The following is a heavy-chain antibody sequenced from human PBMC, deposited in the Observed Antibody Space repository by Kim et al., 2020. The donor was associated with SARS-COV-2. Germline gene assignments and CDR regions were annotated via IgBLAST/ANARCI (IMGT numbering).Heavy chain of an antibody. J-gene: IGHJ4*02. CDR3: AKDARNCGGDCYDWYYFDY. CDR2: ISGSGGST. Sequence: GGSLRLSCAASGFTFSSYAMSWVRQAPGKGLEWVSAISGSGGSTYYADSVKGRFTISRDNSKNTLYLQMNSLRAEDTAVYYCAKDARNCGGDCYDWYYFDYWGQGTLVTVSS. V-gene: IGHV3-23*01. CDR1: GFTFSSYA. D-gene: IGHD2-21*02.